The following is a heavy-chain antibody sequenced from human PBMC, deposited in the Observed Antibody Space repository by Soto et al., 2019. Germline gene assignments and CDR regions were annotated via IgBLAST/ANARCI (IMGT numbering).Heavy chain of an antibody. V-gene: IGHV1-3*01. J-gene: IGHJ6*02. Sequence: GASVKVSCKASGYSFTRYSIHWVRQAPGQSLEWMGWTNAGNGNTKYSQKFQGRVTITRDTSASTAYMELSSLRSEDTSVYYCGRDSKWDDTSVGMDVWGQGTKVTAP. D-gene: IGHD3-22*01. CDR3: GRDSKWDDTSVGMDV. CDR1: GYSFTRYS. CDR2: TNAGNGNT.